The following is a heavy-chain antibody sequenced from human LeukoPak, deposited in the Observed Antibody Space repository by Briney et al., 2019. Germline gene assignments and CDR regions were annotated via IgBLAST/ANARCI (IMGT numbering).Heavy chain of an antibody. CDR3: ARGPQITMIVVVD. J-gene: IGHJ4*02. V-gene: IGHV4-39*01. CDR1: GGSISSSSYY. CDR2: IYYSGST. D-gene: IGHD3-22*01. Sequence: PSETLSLTCTVSGGSISSSSYYWGWIRQPPGKGLEWIGSIYYSGSTYYNPSLKSRVTISVDTSKNQFSLKLSSVTAADTAVYYCARGPQITMIVVVDWGQGTLVTVSS.